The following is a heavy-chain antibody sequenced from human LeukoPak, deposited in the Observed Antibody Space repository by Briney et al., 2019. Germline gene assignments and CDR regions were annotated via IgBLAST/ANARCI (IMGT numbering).Heavy chain of an antibody. Sequence: GGSLRLSCVTSGFSLSSYWMHWVRQAPGTGPVWVSYIDNDGTHTTYADSVRGRFTVSGDNAKNTLYLQMTGLRAEDTAVYYCTRGGFNHNMDVWGKGTTVTVSS. CDR3: TRGGFNHNMDV. CDR1: GFSLSSYW. J-gene: IGHJ6*03. V-gene: IGHV3-74*01. CDR2: IDNDGTHT.